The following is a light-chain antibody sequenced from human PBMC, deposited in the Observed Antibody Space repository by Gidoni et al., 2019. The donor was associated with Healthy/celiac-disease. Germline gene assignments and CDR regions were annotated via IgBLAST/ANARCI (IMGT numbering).Light chain of an antibody. CDR1: QRISSW. CDR3: QQYNSYSET. Sequence: DIQMTQSPSTLSAYVGDRVTITCRASQRISSWLSWYQQKPGKAHQLLIYTASSLESGVPSRFSGSGSETEFTLTISRLQPDDFATYYCQQYNSYSETFGQGTKVEIK. J-gene: IGKJ1*01. V-gene: IGKV1-5*03. CDR2: TAS.